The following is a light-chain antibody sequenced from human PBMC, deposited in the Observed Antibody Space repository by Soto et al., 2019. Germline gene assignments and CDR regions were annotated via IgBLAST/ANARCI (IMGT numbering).Light chain of an antibody. CDR1: SSNIASNT. CDR3: ASLDDSLNGHV. CDR2: SND. J-gene: IGLJ1*01. Sequence: QSVLTQPPSASGTPGQRVTVSCSGSSSNIASNTVNWYQQLPGTAPKLLIYSNDQRPSGVPDRFSASKSGTSASLAISGLQSEDEADYYCASLDDSLNGHVFGTGTKVTVL. V-gene: IGLV1-44*01.